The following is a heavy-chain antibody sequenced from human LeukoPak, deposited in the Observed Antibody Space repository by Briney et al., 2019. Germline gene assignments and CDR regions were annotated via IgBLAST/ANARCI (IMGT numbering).Heavy chain of an antibody. D-gene: IGHD1-26*01. V-gene: IGHV3-64D*06. Sequence: GRSLRLSCAASGFTFSSYAMHWVRQAPGKGLEYVSAISSNGGSTYYADSVKGRFTISRDNSKNTLYLQMSSLRAEDTAVYYCVMGARWPDAFDIWGQGTMVTVSS. CDR2: ISSNGGST. CDR3: VMGARWPDAFDI. CDR1: GFTFSSYA. J-gene: IGHJ3*02.